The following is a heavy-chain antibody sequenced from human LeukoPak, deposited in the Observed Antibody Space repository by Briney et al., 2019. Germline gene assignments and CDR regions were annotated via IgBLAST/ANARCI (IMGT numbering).Heavy chain of an antibody. J-gene: IGHJ4*02. CDR3: ARVSRWLQLNGDY. V-gene: IGHV3-30-3*01. D-gene: IGHD5-24*01. CDR1: GFTFSTYA. CDR2: ISYDGSNK. Sequence: PGGSLRLSCAASGFTFSTYAMHWVRQAPGKGLEWVAVISYDGSNKYYADSVKGRFTISRDNSKNTLYLQMNSLRAEDTAVYYCARVSRWLQLNGDYWGQGTLVTVSS.